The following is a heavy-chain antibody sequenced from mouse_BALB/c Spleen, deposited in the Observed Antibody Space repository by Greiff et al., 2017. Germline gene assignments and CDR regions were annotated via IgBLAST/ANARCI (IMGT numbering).Heavy chain of an antibody. CDR2: IRNKANGYTT. V-gene: IGHV7-3*02. CDR3: ARGTNYYGSSYLAY. CDR1: GFTFTDYY. Sequence: EVHLVESGGGLVQPGGSLRLSCATSGFTFTDYYMSWVRQPPGKALEWLGFIRNKANGYTTEYSASVKGRFTISRDNSQSILYLQMNTLRAEDSATYYCARGTNYYGSSYLAYWGQGTLVTVSA. J-gene: IGHJ3*01. D-gene: IGHD1-1*01.